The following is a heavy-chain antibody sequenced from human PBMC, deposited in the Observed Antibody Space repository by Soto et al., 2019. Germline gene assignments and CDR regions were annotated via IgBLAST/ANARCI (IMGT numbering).Heavy chain of an antibody. CDR2: IYPGDSDT. CDR3: ARVSAYYDILTGYYLDDYYYYGMDV. D-gene: IGHD3-9*01. CDR1: GYSFTSYW. V-gene: IGHV5-51*01. J-gene: IGHJ6*02. Sequence: GESLKISCKGSGYSFTSYWIGWVRQMPGKGLEWMGIIYPGDSDTRYSPSFQGQVTISADKSISTAYLQWSSLKASDTAMHYCARVSAYYDILTGYYLDDYYYYGMDVWGQGTTVTVSS.